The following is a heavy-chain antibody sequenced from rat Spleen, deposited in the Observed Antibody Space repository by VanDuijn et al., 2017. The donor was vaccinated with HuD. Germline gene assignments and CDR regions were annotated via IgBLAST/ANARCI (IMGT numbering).Heavy chain of an antibody. Sequence: EVQLVESGGDLVQPGRSLKLSCAASGFTFSNYGMAWVRQAPTKGLEWVATITSGGSNAYYPDSVKGRFTISRDNAKSTLYLQMDSLRSEDTATYYCVRQDTSGYSNWFAYWGQGTLVTVSS. J-gene: IGHJ3*01. CDR1: GFTFSNYG. CDR3: VRQDTSGYSNWFAY. V-gene: IGHV5-29*01. D-gene: IGHD4-3*01. CDR2: ITSGGSNA.